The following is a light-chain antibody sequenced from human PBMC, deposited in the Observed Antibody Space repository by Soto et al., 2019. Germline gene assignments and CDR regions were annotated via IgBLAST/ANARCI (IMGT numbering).Light chain of an antibody. CDR3: SSYTSSSTLV. CDR2: DVS. CDR1: SIDVGGYNS. J-gene: IGLJ2*01. Sequence: QSVLTQPASVSGSPGQSVAISCTGTSIDVGGYNSVSWYQQHPGKAPQLMIYDVSNRPSGVSNRFSGSKSGNTASLTISGLQAEDEADYYCSSYTSSSTLVFGGGTKLTVL. V-gene: IGLV2-14*03.